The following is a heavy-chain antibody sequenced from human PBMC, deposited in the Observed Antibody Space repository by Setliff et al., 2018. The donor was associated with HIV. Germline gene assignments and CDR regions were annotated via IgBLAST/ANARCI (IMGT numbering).Heavy chain of an antibody. CDR3: AKDLDSSSWTFDY. V-gene: IGHV3-33*06. D-gene: IGHD6-13*01. CDR1: GFIFSSSD. CDR2: IWYDGSNR. Sequence: GSLRLSCAASGFIFSSSDMHWVRQTPGKGLEWVAVIWYDGSNRYYADSVKGRFTISRDNSKKMLFLQMNSLRAEDTAVYYCAKDLDSSSWTFDYWGQGTLVTVSS. J-gene: IGHJ4*02.